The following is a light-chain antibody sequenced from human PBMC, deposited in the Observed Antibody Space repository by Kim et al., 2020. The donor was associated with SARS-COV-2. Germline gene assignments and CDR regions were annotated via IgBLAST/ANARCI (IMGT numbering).Light chain of an antibody. Sequence: QSVLTQPPSVSAAPGQKVTISCSGSSSNIGTNYVSWYQQLPGTVPKVLIYCNNKRPSGIPDRFSGSKSGTSGTLDITGLQTGDEADYYCGTWDSSLSVWLFGGGTKVTVL. CDR1: SSNIGTNY. V-gene: IGLV1-51*01. CDR3: GTWDSSLSVWL. CDR2: CNN. J-gene: IGLJ3*02.